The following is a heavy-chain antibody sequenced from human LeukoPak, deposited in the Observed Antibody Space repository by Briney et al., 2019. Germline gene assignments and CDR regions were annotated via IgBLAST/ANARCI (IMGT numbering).Heavy chain of an antibody. CDR2: IIPILGTP. V-gene: IGHV1-69*13. CDR1: GGTFSTYT. D-gene: IGHD5/OR15-5a*01. Sequence: GASVKVSCKASGGTFSTYTINWVRQAPGQGIEWMGGIIPILGTPNYAQKFQGSVTLTADESTSTAYMELHSLKSEDTAVYYCARGMSTISHWFFDLWDHGTRVTVTS. CDR3: ARGMSTISHWFFDL. J-gene: IGHJ2*01.